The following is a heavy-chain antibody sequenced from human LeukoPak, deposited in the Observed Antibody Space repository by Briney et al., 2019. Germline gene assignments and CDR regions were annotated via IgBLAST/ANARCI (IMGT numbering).Heavy chain of an antibody. V-gene: IGHV4-39*01. CDR2: IYYRGTT. D-gene: IGHD2-2*01. Sequence: SETLSLTCTVSGGSISSSSYYWGWIRQPPGKGLEWIGSIYYRGTTYYNPSLKSRVTISVDTSKNQFSLKLSSVTAADTAVYYCARGGIVVVPAAKTNWFDPWGQGTLVTVSS. CDR3: ARGGIVVVPAAKTNWFDP. CDR1: GGSISSSSYY. J-gene: IGHJ5*02.